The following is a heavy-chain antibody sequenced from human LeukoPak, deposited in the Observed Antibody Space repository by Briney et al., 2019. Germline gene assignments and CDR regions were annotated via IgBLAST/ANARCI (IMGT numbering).Heavy chain of an antibody. CDR2: VNHSGST. CDR3: ARAPRGYSYGFRNWFDP. J-gene: IGHJ5*02. V-gene: IGHV4-34*01. CDR1: GGSSSGYY. D-gene: IGHD5-18*01. Sequence: SETLSLTCAVYGGSSSGYYWSWIRQPPGKGLEWIGEVNHSGSTNYNPSLKSRVTISVDTSKNQFSLKLSSVTAADTAVYYCARAPRGYSYGFRNWFDPWGQGTLVTVSS.